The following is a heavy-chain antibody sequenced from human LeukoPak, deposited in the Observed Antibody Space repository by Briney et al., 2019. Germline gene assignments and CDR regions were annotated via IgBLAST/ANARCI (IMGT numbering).Heavy chain of an antibody. V-gene: IGHV3-23*01. CDR3: AKVPMFGYMDV. Sequence: GASLRLSCVASGLTFSSYVMNWVRQAPGKGLEWVSSIGGSGGSTNYADSVKGRFTISRDNSKNTLYLQMNSLRAEDTAVYYCAKVPMFGYMDVWGKGTTVTVSS. CDR1: GLTFSSYV. D-gene: IGHD3-10*02. CDR2: IGGSGGST. J-gene: IGHJ6*03.